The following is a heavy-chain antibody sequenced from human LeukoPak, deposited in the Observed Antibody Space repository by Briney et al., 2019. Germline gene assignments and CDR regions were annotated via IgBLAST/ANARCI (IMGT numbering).Heavy chain of an antibody. Sequence: ASVKVSCKASGYTFTSYYMHWVRQAPGQGLEWMGIINPSGGSTSYAQKFQGRVTMTRDTSISTAYMELSSLRSEDTAVYYCARTPRNGYIEGYWGQGTLVTVSS. CDR2: INPSGGST. J-gene: IGHJ4*02. CDR1: GYTFTSYY. D-gene: IGHD5-24*01. V-gene: IGHV1-46*01. CDR3: ARTPRNGYIEGY.